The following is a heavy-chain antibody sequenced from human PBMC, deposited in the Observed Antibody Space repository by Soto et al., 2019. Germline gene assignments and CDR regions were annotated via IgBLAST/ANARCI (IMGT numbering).Heavy chain of an antibody. V-gene: IGHV3-48*01. Sequence: PGGSLRLSCAASGFTFTTSNMNWVRRAPGKGLEWVSYISISSTTIYYADSVKGRFTISRDNAKNSLYLQMNSLRAEDTAVFYCARSYSTYDSPLNYWGQGTLVTVSS. CDR2: ISISSTTI. J-gene: IGHJ4*02. CDR1: GFTFTTSN. D-gene: IGHD5-12*01. CDR3: ARSYSTYDSPLNY.